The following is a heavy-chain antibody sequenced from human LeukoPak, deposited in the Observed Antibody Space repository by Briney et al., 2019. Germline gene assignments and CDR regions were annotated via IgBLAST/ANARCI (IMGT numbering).Heavy chain of an antibody. CDR3: ARTGGSQGGNY. CDR1: GFTFSNYA. D-gene: IGHD1-26*01. J-gene: IGHJ4*02. CDR2: ISYDGSNK. Sequence: TGGSLRLSCAASGFTFSNYAMHWVRQAPGKGLEWVALISYDGSNKYYADSVKGRFTISRDNSKNTLYLQMNSLRAEDTAVYYCARTGGSQGGNYWGQGTLVTVSS. V-gene: IGHV3-30*04.